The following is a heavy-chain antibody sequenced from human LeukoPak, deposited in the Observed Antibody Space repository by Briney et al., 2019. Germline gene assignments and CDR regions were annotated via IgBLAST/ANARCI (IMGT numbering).Heavy chain of an antibody. CDR2: MNPNSGNT. J-gene: IGHJ4*02. CDR3: ARLSIVATIVDY. D-gene: IGHD5-12*01. V-gene: IGHV1-8*01. Sequence: ASVNVSCKASGYTFTSYDINWVRQATGQGLEWMGWMNPNSGNTGYAQKFQGRVTMTRNTSISTAYMELSSLRSEDTAVYYCARLSIVATIVDYWGQGTLVTVSS. CDR1: GYTFTSYD.